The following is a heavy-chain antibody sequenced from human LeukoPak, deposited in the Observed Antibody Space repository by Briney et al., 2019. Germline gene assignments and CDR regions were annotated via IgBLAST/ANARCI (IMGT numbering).Heavy chain of an antibody. Sequence: ASVKVSCKASGYTFTSYGISWVRQAPGQGLEWMGWISAYNGNTNYAQKLQGRVTMTTDTSTSTAYMELRSLRSDDTAVHYCARLGYCSGGSCYSSWFDPWGQGTLVTVSS. V-gene: IGHV1-18*01. J-gene: IGHJ5*02. D-gene: IGHD2-15*01. CDR1: GYTFTSYG. CDR3: ARLGYCSGGSCYSSWFDP. CDR2: ISAYNGNT.